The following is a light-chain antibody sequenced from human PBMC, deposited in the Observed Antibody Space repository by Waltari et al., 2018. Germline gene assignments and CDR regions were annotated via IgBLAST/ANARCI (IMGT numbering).Light chain of an antibody. J-gene: IGLJ2*01. CDR2: EVT. CDR1: SNDVGKYNL. V-gene: IGLV2-23*02. Sequence: QSALTQPASVSGSPGQSITISCIGTSNDVGKYNLVSWYQQHPGKVPKLIIYEVTKRPSVISNRFSGSNSGSTASLTISGLQAEDDADYYCCSYGGSFDPYLVFGGGTKLTVL. CDR3: CSYGGSFDPYLV.